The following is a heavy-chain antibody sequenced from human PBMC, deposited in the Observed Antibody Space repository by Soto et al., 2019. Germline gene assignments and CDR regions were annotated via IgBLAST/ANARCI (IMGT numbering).Heavy chain of an antibody. J-gene: IGHJ4*02. CDR1: EFTFSSYW. D-gene: IGHD2-15*01. V-gene: IGHV3-74*01. Sequence: EVQLVESGGGLVQPGGSLRLSCAASEFTFSSYWMHWVRQAPGKGLVWVSRINSDGSSTSYADSVRGRFTISRDNAKNTLYLQMNSRRAEDTAVYYCARDQRYCSGGSCYSRPAGFDYWGQGTLVTVSS. CDR2: INSDGSST. CDR3: ARDQRYCSGGSCYSRPAGFDY.